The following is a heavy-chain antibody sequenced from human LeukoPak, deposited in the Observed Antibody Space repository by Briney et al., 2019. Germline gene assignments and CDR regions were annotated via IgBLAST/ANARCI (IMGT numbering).Heavy chain of an antibody. CDR3: ASSMVRGVHYYYYYMDV. CDR2: INPNSGGT. D-gene: IGHD3-10*01. V-gene: IGHV1-2*02. Sequence: GASVKVPCKASGYTFTGYYMHWVRQAPGQGLEWMGWINPNSGGTNYAQKFQGRVTMTRDTSISTAYMELSRLRSDDTAVYYCASSMVRGVHYYYYYMDVWGKGTTVTVSS. J-gene: IGHJ6*03. CDR1: GYTFTGYY.